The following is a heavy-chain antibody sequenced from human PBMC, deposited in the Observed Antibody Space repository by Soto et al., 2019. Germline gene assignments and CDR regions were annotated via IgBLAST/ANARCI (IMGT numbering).Heavy chain of an antibody. V-gene: IGHV4-4*02. CDR2: IYPGGST. D-gene: IGHD6-13*01. J-gene: IGHJ4*02. CDR1: GGSLTSVDW. CDR3: ASDAAY. Sequence: SETLSLTCAVSGGSLTSVDWWTWVRQPPGKGLEWLGEIYPGGSTNYSPSLKSRVTISIDKSKNQFSLKLSSVTAADTAIYYCASDAAYWGQGTLVTVSS.